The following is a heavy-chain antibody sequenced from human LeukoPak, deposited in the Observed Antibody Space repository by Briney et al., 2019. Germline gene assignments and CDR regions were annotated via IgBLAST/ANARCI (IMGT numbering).Heavy chain of an antibody. CDR2: ISGSGGST. D-gene: IGHD5-24*01. Sequence: GGSLRLSCAASGFTFSSYAMSWVRQAPGKGLEWVSAISGSGGSTYYADSMKGRFTISRDNAKNSLYLQMNSLRAEDTAVYYCARAMDYGMDVWGQGTTVTVSS. V-gene: IGHV3-23*01. CDR3: ARAMDYGMDV. CDR1: GFTFSSYA. J-gene: IGHJ6*02.